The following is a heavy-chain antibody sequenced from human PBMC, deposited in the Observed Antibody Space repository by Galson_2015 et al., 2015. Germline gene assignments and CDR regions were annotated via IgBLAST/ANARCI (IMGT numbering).Heavy chain of an antibody. CDR3: AKEGRKTADNWFDP. V-gene: IGHV3-23*01. D-gene: IGHD5-18*01. Sequence: ALRLSCAASGFTFSSYAMSWVRQAPGQGLEWVSDIRGSGGSTYYADSVKGRFTISRDNSKNTLYLQMNSLRAEDTAVYYCAKEGRKTADNWFDPWGQGTLVTVSS. CDR1: GFTFSSYA. CDR2: IRGSGGST. J-gene: IGHJ5*02.